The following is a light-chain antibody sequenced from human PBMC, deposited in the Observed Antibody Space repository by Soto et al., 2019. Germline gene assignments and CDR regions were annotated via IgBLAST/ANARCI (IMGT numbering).Light chain of an antibody. Sequence: DIQMTQSPYSLSASVGDRVTITCRASQRISSYLNWYQQKPGKAPKLLIYAASSLQSGVPSRFSGSGSGTDFTLTISSLQPEDFATYSCQQSYSTPRTFGQGTKVEIK. CDR3: QQSYSTPRT. V-gene: IGKV1-39*01. J-gene: IGKJ1*01. CDR2: AAS. CDR1: QRISSY.